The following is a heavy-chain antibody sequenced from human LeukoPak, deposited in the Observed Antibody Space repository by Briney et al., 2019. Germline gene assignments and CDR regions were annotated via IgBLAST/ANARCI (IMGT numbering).Heavy chain of an antibody. D-gene: IGHD5-18*01. CDR3: AREYSYGPEYYYYMDV. CDR2: IYTSGST. V-gene: IGHV4-39*07. Sequence: SETLSLTCTVSGGSISSSSYYWGWIRQPPGKGLEWIGRIYTSGSTNYNPSLKSRVTISVDTSKNQFSLKLSSVTAADTAVYYCAREYSYGPEYYYYMDVWGKGTTVTISS. CDR1: GGSISSSSYY. J-gene: IGHJ6*03.